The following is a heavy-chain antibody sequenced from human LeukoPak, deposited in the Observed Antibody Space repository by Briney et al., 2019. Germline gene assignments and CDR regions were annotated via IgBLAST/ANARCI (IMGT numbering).Heavy chain of an antibody. V-gene: IGHV4-34*01. J-gene: IGHJ4*02. Sequence: SETLSLTCAVYGGSFSGFYWSWIRQPPGKGLEWIGEINHSGSTNYNPSLKSRVTISVDTSKNQFSLKLSSVTAADTAVYYCAREGDTAMVQFDYWGQGTLVTASS. CDR2: INHSGST. CDR1: GGSFSGFY. D-gene: IGHD5-18*01. CDR3: AREGDTAMVQFDY.